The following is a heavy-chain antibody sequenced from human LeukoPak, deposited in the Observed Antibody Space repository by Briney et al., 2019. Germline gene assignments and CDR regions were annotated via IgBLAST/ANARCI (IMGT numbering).Heavy chain of an antibody. V-gene: IGHV7-4-1*02. CDR3: ARGHDTTGYFAY. D-gene: IGHD3-9*01. CDR2: VNTTTGNP. J-gene: IGHJ4*02. CDR1: GYTFTTFP. Sequence: ASVKVSCKPSGYTFTTFPINWVRQAPGQGLEWMGWVNTTTGNPTYAQGLTGQFVFSLDTSVSTAYLQITSLKTEDIGVYYCARGHDTTGYFAYWGQGSLVTVSS.